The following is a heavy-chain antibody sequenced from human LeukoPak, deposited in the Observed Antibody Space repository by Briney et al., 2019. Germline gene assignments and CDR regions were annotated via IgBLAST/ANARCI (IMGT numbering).Heavy chain of an antibody. CDR1: GGSFSGYY. CDR2: INHSGST. D-gene: IGHD6-25*01. Sequence: SETLSLTCAVYGGSFSGYYWSWIRQPPGKGLEWIGEINHSGSTNYNPSLKSRVTISVDTSKNQFSLKLSSVTAADTAVYYCASTRPSKRGFDPWGQGTLVTVSS. V-gene: IGHV4-34*01. J-gene: IGHJ5*02. CDR3: ASTRPSKRGFDP.